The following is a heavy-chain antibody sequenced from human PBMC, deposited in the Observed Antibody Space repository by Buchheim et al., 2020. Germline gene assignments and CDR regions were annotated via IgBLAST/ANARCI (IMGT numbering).Heavy chain of an antibody. CDR1: GFTFSDYY. Sequence: QVQLVESGGGLVKPGGSLRLSCAASGFTFSDYYMSWIRQAPGKGLEWVSYISSSSSYTNYADSVKGRFTISRDNAKNSLYLQMNSLRVEDTAVYYCARISCSGGSCYSGGYFDYWGQGTL. J-gene: IGHJ4*02. V-gene: IGHV3-11*05. CDR2: ISSSSSYT. D-gene: IGHD2-15*01. CDR3: ARISCSGGSCYSGGYFDY.